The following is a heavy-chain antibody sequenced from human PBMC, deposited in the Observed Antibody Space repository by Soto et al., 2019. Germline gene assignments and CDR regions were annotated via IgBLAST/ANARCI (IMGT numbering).Heavy chain of an antibody. CDR1: GGSISSYY. D-gene: IGHD3-22*01. CDR3: ARDYYDSSGYYFFDI. CDR2: IYYSGST. J-gene: IGHJ3*02. V-gene: IGHV4-59*01. Sequence: SETLSLTCTVSGGSISSYYWSWIRQPPGKGLEWIGYIYYSGSTNYNPSLKSRVTISVDTSKNQFSLKLSSVTAADTAVYYCARDYYDSSGYYFFDIWGQGTMVTVSS.